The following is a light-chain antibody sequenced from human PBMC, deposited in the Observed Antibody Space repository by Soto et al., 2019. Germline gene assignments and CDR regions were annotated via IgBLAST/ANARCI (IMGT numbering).Light chain of an antibody. CDR3: SAYTVSRTYV. J-gene: IGLJ1*01. Sequence: QSVLSQPASVSWSPGQSITISCTVTSSDVGAYNFVSWHQQHPGKAPKLMIYNVYDRPSGISYRFSGSKSGNTASLTISGLQGEDEDDYYCSAYTVSRTYVFGTGTKVTVL. CDR1: SSDVGAYNF. V-gene: IGLV2-14*03. CDR2: NVY.